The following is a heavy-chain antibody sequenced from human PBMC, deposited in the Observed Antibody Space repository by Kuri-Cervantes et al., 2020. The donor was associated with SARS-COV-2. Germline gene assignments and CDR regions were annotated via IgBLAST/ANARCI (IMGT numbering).Heavy chain of an antibody. CDR2: INPNSGGT. CDR1: GYTFTGYY. J-gene: IGHJ6*02. Sequence: ASVKVSCKASGYTFTGYYMHWVRQAPGQGLEWMGWINPNSGGTNYAQKFQGWVTMTRDTSISTAYMELSRLRSDDTAVYYCARDRHTGRRYCSSTSCYGDYYYDGMDVWGQGTTVTVSS. V-gene: IGHV1-2*04. D-gene: IGHD2-2*01. CDR3: ARDRHTGRRYCSSTSCYGDYYYDGMDV.